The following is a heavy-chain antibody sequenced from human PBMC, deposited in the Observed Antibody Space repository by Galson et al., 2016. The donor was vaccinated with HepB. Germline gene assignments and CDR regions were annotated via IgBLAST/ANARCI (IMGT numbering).Heavy chain of an antibody. Sequence: SVKVSCKASGYAFSIFDIRWVRQTAGQGLEWMGRINPNSGKTVYGQKFQGRVTMTSDTSTNTVYMELSSLRSDGTAVYYCARRGCGGDCYSRDALDVWGQGTMVTVSS. CDR2: INPNSGKT. D-gene: IGHD2-21*02. V-gene: IGHV1-8*02. J-gene: IGHJ3*01. CDR1: GYAFSIFD. CDR3: ARRGCGGDCYSRDALDV.